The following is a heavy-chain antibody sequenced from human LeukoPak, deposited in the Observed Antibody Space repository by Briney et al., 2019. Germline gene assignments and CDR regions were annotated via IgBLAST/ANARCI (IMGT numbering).Heavy chain of an antibody. D-gene: IGHD2-15*01. CDR2: ISGSGGST. V-gene: IGHV3-23*01. Sequence: QAWGSLRLSCAASGFTFSSYAMSWVRQAPGKGLEWVSAISGSGGSTYYADSVKGRFTISRDNSKNTLYLQMNSLRAEDTAVYYCARDGGLYYYYGMDVWGQGTTVTVSS. J-gene: IGHJ6*02. CDR1: GFTFSSYA. CDR3: ARDGGLYYYYGMDV.